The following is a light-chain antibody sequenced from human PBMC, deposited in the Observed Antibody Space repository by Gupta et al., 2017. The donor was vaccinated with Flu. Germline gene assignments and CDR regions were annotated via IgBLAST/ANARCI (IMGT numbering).Light chain of an antibody. CDR2: RNN. CDR1: SSNIGSNS. J-gene: IGLJ3*02. Sequence: QSVLTQPPSASGTPGQRVTTSCSGSSSNIGSNSVYWYQQLPGTAPKLLIYRNNQRPSGVPDRFPGSKSGTSASLAISGLRSEDEADYYCAAWYDSLSGWVFGGGTKLTVL. CDR3: AAWYDSLSGWV. V-gene: IGLV1-47*01.